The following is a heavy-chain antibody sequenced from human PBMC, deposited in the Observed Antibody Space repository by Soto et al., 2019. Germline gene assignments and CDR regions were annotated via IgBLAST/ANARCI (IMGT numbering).Heavy chain of an antibody. Sequence: GGSLRLSCAAAGFTFSSYGMHWVRQAPGKGLEWVAVIWYDGSNKYYADSVKGRFTISRDNSKNRLYLQMSSLRAEDTAVYSCARGRVGAMVQDAFDISAQGTMVTVSS. CDR1: GFTFSSYG. D-gene: IGHD1-26*01. CDR3: ARGRVGAMVQDAFDI. V-gene: IGHV3-33*01. CDR2: IWYDGSNK. J-gene: IGHJ3*02.